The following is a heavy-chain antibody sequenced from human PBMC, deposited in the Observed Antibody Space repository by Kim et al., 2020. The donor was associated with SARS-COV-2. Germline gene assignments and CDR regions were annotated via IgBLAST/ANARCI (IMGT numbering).Heavy chain of an antibody. J-gene: IGHJ4*02. V-gene: IGHV4-4*02. D-gene: IGHD4-17*01. Sequence: NPSLKSRVTISVDKSKNQFSLKLSSVTAADTAVYYCARLAYYGDYSLIDYWGQGTLVTVSS. CDR3: ARLAYYGDYSLIDY.